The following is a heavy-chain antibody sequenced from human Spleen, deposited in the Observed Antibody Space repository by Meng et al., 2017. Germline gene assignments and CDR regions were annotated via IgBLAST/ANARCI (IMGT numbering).Heavy chain of an antibody. CDR3: ARAASVVTAIEAFDI. CDR2: ISGSGGST. V-gene: IGHV3-23*01. CDR1: GFTFDDYG. Sequence: GESLKISCAASGFTFDDYGMSWVRQAPGKGLEWVSAISGSGGSTYYADSVKGRFTISRDNSKKTLYLQMNSLRAEDTAVYYCARAASVVTAIEAFDIWGQGTMVTVSS. J-gene: IGHJ3*02. D-gene: IGHD2-21*02.